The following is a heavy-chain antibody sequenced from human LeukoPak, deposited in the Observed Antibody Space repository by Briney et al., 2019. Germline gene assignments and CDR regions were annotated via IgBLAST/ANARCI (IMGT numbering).Heavy chain of an antibody. CDR3: ARGPFIWGNWFDP. CDR2: IYYSGST. CDR1: GGSISSYY. Sequence: SETLSLTCTVSGGSISSYYWSWLRQPPGKGLEWIGYIYYSGSTNYNPSLKSRVTISVDTSKNQFSLKLSSVTAADTAVYYCARGPFIWGNWFDPCGQGTLVTVSS. V-gene: IGHV4-59*01. J-gene: IGHJ5*02. D-gene: IGHD3-10*01.